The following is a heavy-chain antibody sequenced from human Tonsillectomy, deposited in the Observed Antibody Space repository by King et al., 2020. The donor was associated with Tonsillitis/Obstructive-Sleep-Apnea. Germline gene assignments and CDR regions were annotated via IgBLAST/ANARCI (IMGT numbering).Heavy chain of an antibody. D-gene: IGHD4-17*01. CDR2: INHSGST. V-gene: IGHV4-34*01. CDR1: GGSFSDYY. Sequence: VQLPQWGAGLLKPSETLSLTCAVYGGSFSDYYWSWIRQPPGKGLEWIGEINHSGSTNYNPSLESRVAISVDTSKNQFSLKLTSVTAADTAVYYCARAPYYGDDYWGQGTLVTVSS. CDR3: ARAPYYGDDY. J-gene: IGHJ4*02.